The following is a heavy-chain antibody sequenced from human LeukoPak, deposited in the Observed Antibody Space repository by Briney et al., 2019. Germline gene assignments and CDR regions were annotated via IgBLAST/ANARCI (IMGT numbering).Heavy chain of an antibody. CDR1: GYSFTSYW. Sequence: GESLKISCKGSGYSFTSYWIGWVRQMPGKGLEWMGIIFPGDSDTRYSPSFQGQVTISADKSISTAYLRWSSLKASDTAMYYCARRSIAARGWFDPWGQGTLVTVSS. V-gene: IGHV5-51*01. J-gene: IGHJ5*02. D-gene: IGHD6-6*01. CDR2: IFPGDSDT. CDR3: ARRSIAARGWFDP.